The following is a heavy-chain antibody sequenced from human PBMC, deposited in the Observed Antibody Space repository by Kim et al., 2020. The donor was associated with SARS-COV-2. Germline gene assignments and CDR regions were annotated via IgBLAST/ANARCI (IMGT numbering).Heavy chain of an antibody. CDR2: VYYSGNT. CDR3: ARDPFGSTILGFGSYY. CDR1: GGSISSSSYY. J-gene: IGHJ6*01. D-gene: IGHD3-3*01. V-gene: IGHV4-39*07. Sequence: SETLSLTCTVSGGSISSSSYYWGWIRQPPGKGLVWIGSVYYSGNTYCNPSLKSRVTISVDTSKNQFSLKLTSVTAADTAIYYCARDPFGSTILGFGSYY.